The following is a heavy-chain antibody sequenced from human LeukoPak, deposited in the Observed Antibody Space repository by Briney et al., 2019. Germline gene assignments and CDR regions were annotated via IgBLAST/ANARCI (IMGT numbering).Heavy chain of an antibody. Sequence: GGSLRLSCAASGFTFSSYSMTWVRQAPGKGLEWVSSISSSSSYIYYADSVKGRFTISRDNAKKSLYLQMNSLRAEDTAVYYCARDVTQRWLQFGLFDYWGQGTLVTVSS. CDR2: ISSSSSYI. D-gene: IGHD5-24*01. CDR3: ARDVTQRWLQFGLFDY. V-gene: IGHV3-21*01. CDR1: GFTFSSYS. J-gene: IGHJ4*02.